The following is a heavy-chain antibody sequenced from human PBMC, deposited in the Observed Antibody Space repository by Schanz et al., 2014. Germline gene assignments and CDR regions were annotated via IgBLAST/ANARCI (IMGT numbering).Heavy chain of an antibody. D-gene: IGHD6-13*01. J-gene: IGHJ4*02. CDR3: AKSQGSSFDS. CDR2: ISGSGGST. V-gene: IGHV3-23*04. Sequence: EVQLVQSGGGLVQPGGSLRLSCAASGFTFSSHWMHWVRQDPGKGLVWVSAISGSGGSTYYADSVKGRFTISRDNSKNTLYLQMSSLRAEDTAVYYCAKSQGSSFDSWGQGTLVTVSS. CDR1: GFTFSSHW.